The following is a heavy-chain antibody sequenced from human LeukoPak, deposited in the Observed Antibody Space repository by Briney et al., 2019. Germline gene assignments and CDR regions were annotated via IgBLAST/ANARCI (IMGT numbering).Heavy chain of an antibody. CDR3: ARGPTPYRIPLPFDY. D-gene: IGHD2-2*02. CDR2: IYYSGST. V-gene: IGHV4-59*08. J-gene: IGHJ4*02. CDR1: GGSISSYY. Sequence: PSETLSLTCTVSGGSISSYYWSWIRQPPGKGLEWIGYIYYSGSTNYNPSLKSRVTISVDTSKNQFSLKLSSVTAADTAVYYCARGPTPYRIPLPFDYWGQGTLVTVSS.